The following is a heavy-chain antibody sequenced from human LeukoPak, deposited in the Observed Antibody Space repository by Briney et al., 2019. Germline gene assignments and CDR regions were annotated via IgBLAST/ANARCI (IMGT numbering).Heavy chain of an antibody. CDR2: ISGSGGST. CDR1: GFTLSSYA. V-gene: IGHV3-23*01. Sequence: PGGSLRLSCAASGFTLSSYATSWVRPAPGKGLEWVSAISGSGGSTYDADSVKGRFTISRDNSKNTLYLQMNSLRAEDTAVYYCAKDQGSGYSINWFDLWGQGTLVTVSS. CDR3: AKDQGSGYSINWFDL. J-gene: IGHJ5*02. D-gene: IGHD3-22*01.